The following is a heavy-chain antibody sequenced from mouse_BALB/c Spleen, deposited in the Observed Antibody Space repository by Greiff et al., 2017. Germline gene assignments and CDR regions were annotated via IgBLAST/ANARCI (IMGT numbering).Heavy chain of an antibody. D-gene: IGHD2-1*01. CDR1: GFTFSSYA. CDR2: ISSGGSYT. V-gene: IGHV5-9-3*01. CDR3: ARQGVGNYVFSWFAY. Sequence: DVKLVESGGGLVKPGGSLKLSCAASGFTFSSYAMSWVRQTPEKRLEWVATISSGGSYTYYPDSVKGRFTISRDNAKNTLYLQMSSLRSEDTAMYYCARQGVGNYVFSWFAYWGQGTLVTVSA. J-gene: IGHJ3*01.